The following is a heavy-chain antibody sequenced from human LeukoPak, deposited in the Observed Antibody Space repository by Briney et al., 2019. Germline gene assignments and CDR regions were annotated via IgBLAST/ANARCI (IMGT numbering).Heavy chain of an antibody. CDR2: IDHSGST. V-gene: IGHV4-34*01. CDR3: ARSRYFDL. J-gene: IGHJ2*01. Sequence: SETLSLTCAVSVESFSGYYRSWIRQPPGKGLEWIGEIDHSGSTNYNPSLKSRVTISVDTSKNQFSLKLSSVTAADTAVYYCARSRYFDLWGRGNLVTVSS. CDR1: VESFSGYY.